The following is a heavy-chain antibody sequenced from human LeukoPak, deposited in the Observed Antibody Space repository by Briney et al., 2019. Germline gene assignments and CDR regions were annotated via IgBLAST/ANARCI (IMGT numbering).Heavy chain of an antibody. D-gene: IGHD6-19*01. V-gene: IGHV4-39*01. CDR2: IYYSGST. CDR1: GGSISSSSYY. J-gene: IGHJ4*02. Sequence: TSETLSLTCTVSGGSISSSSYYWGWIRQPPGKGLGWIGSIYYSGSTYYNPSLKSRVTISVDTSKNQFSLKLSSVTAADTAVYYCARMYSSGWSAPGPTIDYWGQGTLVTVSS. CDR3: ARMYSSGWSAPGPTIDY.